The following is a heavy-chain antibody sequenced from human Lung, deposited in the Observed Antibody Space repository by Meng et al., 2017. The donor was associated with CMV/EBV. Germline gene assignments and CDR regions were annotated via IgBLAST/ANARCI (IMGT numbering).Heavy chain of an antibody. J-gene: IGHJ2*01. D-gene: IGHD5-24*01. CDR2: IYPGDSDT. Sequence: GGSLRLXCKGSGYSFTSYWIGWVRQMPGKGLECMGIIYPGDSDTRYSPSFQGQVTISADKSISTAYLQWSSLKASDTAMYYCARRPMATTYWYFDLWGRGXLVTVSS. CDR1: GYSFTSYW. CDR3: ARRPMATTYWYFDL. V-gene: IGHV5-51*01.